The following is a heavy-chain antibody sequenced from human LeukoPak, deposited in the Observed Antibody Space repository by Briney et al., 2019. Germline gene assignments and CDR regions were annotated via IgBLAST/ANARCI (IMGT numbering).Heavy chain of an antibody. CDR1: GFTFSISW. J-gene: IGHJ4*02. D-gene: IGHD2-2*01. CDR3: AREGTYCSSTSCHPPPDY. CDR2: ISSSSSYI. Sequence: GGSLRLSCAASGFTFSISWMHWVRQAPGKGLEWVSSISSSSSYIYYADSVKGRFTISRDNAKNSLYLQMNSLRAEDTAVYYCAREGTYCSSTSCHPPPDYWGQGTLVTVSS. V-gene: IGHV3-21*01.